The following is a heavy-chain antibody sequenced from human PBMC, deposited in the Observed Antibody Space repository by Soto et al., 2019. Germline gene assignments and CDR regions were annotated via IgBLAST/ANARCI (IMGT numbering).Heavy chain of an antibody. CDR2: ISYDGSNK. Sequence: QVQLVESGGGVVQPGRSLRLSCAASGFTFSSYGMHWVRQAPGKGLEWVAVISYDGSNKYYADSVKGRFTISRDNSKNTLYLQMNSLRAEYTAEYYCAKSYSSGGPFDYWGQGTLVTVSS. D-gene: IGHD6-19*01. V-gene: IGHV3-30*18. CDR1: GFTFSSYG. J-gene: IGHJ4*02. CDR3: AKSYSSGGPFDY.